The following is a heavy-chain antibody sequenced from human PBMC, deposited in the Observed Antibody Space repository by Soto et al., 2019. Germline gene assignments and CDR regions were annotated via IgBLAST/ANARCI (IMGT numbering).Heavy chain of an antibody. V-gene: IGHV3-23*01. D-gene: IGHD3-3*01. CDR2: ISGRGGTT. CDR3: AKDLYSRNFDFWSRYFFVS. J-gene: IGHJ4*02. CDR1: GFPFSSYA. Sequence: GGSLRLSCAASGFPFSSYAMTWVRQAPGRGLEWVSGISGRGGTTYYADSVKGRFTISRDNSKNTLFLQINSLRAEDTAVYYCAKDLYSRNFDFWSRYFFVSWGQGTLVTVSS.